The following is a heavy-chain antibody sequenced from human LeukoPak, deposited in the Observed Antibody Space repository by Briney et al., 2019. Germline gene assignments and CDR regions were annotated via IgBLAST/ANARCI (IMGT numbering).Heavy chain of an antibody. V-gene: IGHV3-23*01. CDR3: ARTYDILTGYKGMDV. D-gene: IGHD3-9*01. Sequence: GGSLRLSCVTSGLTFINYAMTWVRQAPGKGLEWVSSIGSSGVGTHYADSVKGRFTISRDNAKNSLYLQMNSLRAEDTAVYYCARTYDILTGYKGMDVWGQGTTVTVSS. CDR2: IGSSGVGT. CDR1: GLTFINYA. J-gene: IGHJ6*02.